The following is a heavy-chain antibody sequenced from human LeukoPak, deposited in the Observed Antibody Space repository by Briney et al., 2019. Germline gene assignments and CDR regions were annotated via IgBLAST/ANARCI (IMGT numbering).Heavy chain of an antibody. CDR3: ARDGWIAARFVDY. J-gene: IGHJ4*02. V-gene: IGHV3-11*04. D-gene: IGHD6-6*01. CDR2: ITNSGTAI. Sequence: PGGSLTLSCATSGFTFSDYYMSWIRQAPGKGLEWVSSITNSGTAIYYADSVKGRFTISRDNAKNSLYLQMNSLGAGDTAVYYCARDGWIAARFVDYWGQGTLVTVSS. CDR1: GFTFSDYY.